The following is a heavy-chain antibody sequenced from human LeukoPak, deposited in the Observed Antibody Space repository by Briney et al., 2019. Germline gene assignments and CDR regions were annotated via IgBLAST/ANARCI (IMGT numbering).Heavy chain of an antibody. Sequence: GGSLRLSCAASGFTFGSYAMSWVRQAPGKGLEWVSTISDTGGNTYYADSVKGRFTISRDNSKNTLYLQINSLRADDTAVYYCARVGFVRRGRYYFEHWGQGTLVTVYS. D-gene: IGHD1-26*01. J-gene: IGHJ1*01. CDR3: ARVGFVRRGRYYFEH. V-gene: IGHV3-23*01. CDR2: ISDTGGNT. CDR1: GFTFGSYA.